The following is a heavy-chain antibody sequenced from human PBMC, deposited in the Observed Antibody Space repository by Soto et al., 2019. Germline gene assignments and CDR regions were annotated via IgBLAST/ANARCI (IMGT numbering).Heavy chain of an antibody. CDR2: ISYDGSNK. D-gene: IGHD2-15*01. CDR1: GFTFSSYA. V-gene: IGHV3-30-3*01. Sequence: GGSLRLSCAASGFTFSSYAMHWVRQAPGKGLEWVAVISYDGSNKYYADSVKGRFTISRDNSKNTLYLQMNSLRAEDTAAYYCARDGMVAATSSNYYYGMDVWGQGTTVTVSS. J-gene: IGHJ6*02. CDR3: ARDGMVAATSSNYYYGMDV.